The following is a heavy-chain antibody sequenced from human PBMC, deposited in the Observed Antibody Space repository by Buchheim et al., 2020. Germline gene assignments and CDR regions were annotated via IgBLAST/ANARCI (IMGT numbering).Heavy chain of an antibody. Sequence: EVQLVESGGGLVQPGGSLRLSCAASEFTFSSYTMNWVRQAPGKGLEWVSYISSSSSTIYYADSVKGRFNFSRANANTPLYLQMNSLRAEDTAVYYCARDRLEYYYYGMDVWGRGTT. J-gene: IGHJ6*02. CDR1: EFTFSSYT. V-gene: IGHV3-48*01. CDR2: ISSSSSTI. D-gene: IGHD4-11*01. CDR3: ARDRLEYYYYGMDV.